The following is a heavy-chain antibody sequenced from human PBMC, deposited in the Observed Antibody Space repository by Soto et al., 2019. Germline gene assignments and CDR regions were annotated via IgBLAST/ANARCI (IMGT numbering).Heavy chain of an antibody. CDR1: GFIFSNYA. Sequence: GGSLRLSCEAAGFIFSNYAMHWVRQAPGKGLGWVAVISYDGINKYYADSVKGRFTISRDNSKNTLYLQMNSLRAEDTAVYYCARDPLLHCSSTSCYSQYGMDVWGQGTTVTVSS. J-gene: IGHJ6*02. CDR2: ISYDGINK. CDR3: ARDPLLHCSSTSCYSQYGMDV. D-gene: IGHD2-2*01. V-gene: IGHV3-30-3*01.